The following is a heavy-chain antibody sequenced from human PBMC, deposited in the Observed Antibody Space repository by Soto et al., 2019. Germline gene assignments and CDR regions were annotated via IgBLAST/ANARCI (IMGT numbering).Heavy chain of an antibody. Sequence: QVQLVQSGAEVKKPGSSVKVSCKASGGTFSSYAISWVRQAPGQGLEWMGGIISIFGTADNAQKFQGRVTITADESPSTAKRELSSLRPEDTAVYYCASHNRWLQLNYYYGMDVWGQGTTVTLSS. CDR1: GGTFSSYA. CDR3: ASHNRWLQLNYYYGMDV. J-gene: IGHJ6*02. V-gene: IGHV1-69*12. D-gene: IGHD5-12*01. CDR2: IISIFGTA.